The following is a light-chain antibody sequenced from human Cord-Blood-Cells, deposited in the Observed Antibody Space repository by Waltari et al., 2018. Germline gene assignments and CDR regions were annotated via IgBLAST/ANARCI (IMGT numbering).Light chain of an antibody. J-gene: IGKJ4*01. CDR1: QSVSSY. CDR3: QQRSNWPPLT. CDR2: DAS. Sequence: EIVLTQSPATLSLSPGERATLSCRASQSVSSYLAWYQQKPGQAPRLLIYDASNSATGIPARFSGLGYGTDFTLTISSLEPEDFAVYYCQQRSNWPPLTFGGGTKVEIK. V-gene: IGKV3-11*01.